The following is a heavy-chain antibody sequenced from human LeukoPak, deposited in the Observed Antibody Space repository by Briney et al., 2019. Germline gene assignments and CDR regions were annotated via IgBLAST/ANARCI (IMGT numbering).Heavy chain of an antibody. J-gene: IGHJ4*02. CDR3: AKDRGLYFDY. V-gene: IGHV3-30*02. Sequence: PGGSLRLSCAASGFTFSSYGMHWVRQAPGKGLGWVAFIRYDGSNKYYADSVKGRFTISRDNSKNTLYLQMNSLRAEDTAVYYCAKDRGLYFDYWGQGTLVTVSS. CDR2: IRYDGSNK. CDR1: GFTFSSYG. D-gene: IGHD3-10*01.